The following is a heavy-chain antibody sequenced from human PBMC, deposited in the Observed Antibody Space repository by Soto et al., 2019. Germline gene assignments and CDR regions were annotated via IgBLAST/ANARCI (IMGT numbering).Heavy chain of an antibody. D-gene: IGHD1-26*01. CDR1: GYTFTGYY. CDR2: ISPNSGGT. V-gene: IGHV1-2*02. CDR3: ARELGVGATNDAFDI. Sequence: ASVKVSCKASGYTFTGYYMHWVRQAPGQGLEWMGWISPNSGGTNYAQKFQGRVTMTRDTSISTAYMELSRLRSDDTAVYYCARELGVGATNDAFDIWGQGTMVTVSS. J-gene: IGHJ3*02.